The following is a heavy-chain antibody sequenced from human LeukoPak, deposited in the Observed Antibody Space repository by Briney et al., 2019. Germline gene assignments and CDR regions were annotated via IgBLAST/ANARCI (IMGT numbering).Heavy chain of an antibody. D-gene: IGHD2-2*01. V-gene: IGHV6-1*01. CDR1: GDSVSSNSAA. J-gene: IGHJ4*02. CDR3: ARRSIGYCSSTSCYRAYYGPYYFDY. CDR2: TYYRSKWYN. Sequence: SQTLSLTCAISGDSVSSNSAAWNWIRQSPSRGLEWLGRTYYRSKWYNDYAVSVKSRITINPDTSKNQFSLKLSSVTAADTAVYYCARRSIGYCSSTSCYRAYYGPYYFDYWGQGTLVTVSS.